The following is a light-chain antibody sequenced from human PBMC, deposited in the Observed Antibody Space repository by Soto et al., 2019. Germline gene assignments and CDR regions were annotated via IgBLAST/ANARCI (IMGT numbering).Light chain of an antibody. CDR3: MQALQTPYP. CDR1: QSLLHSNGYTY. CDR2: LGS. J-gene: IGKJ2*01. Sequence: DIVMTPSPLSLPVTPGEPASISCRSSQSLLHSNGYTYLDWYLQKPGQSPQILLYLGSNRSSWVPDRFSGGGSGTDFTLKTSRVEAEDFGVYYSMQALQTPYPSGQGTKLDIK. V-gene: IGKV2-28*01.